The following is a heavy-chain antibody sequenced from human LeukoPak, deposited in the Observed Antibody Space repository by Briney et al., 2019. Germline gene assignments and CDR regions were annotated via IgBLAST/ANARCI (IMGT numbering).Heavy chain of an antibody. Sequence: PGGSLRLSCTASGFTFGDYAMSWVRQAPGKGLEWVGFIRSKAYGGTTEYAASVKGRFTISRDDSKSIAYLQMNSLKTEDTAVYYCTRESPWRYYFDYWGQGTLVTVSS. CDR3: TRESPWRYYFDY. V-gene: IGHV3-49*04. J-gene: IGHJ4*02. CDR2: IRSKAYGGTT. CDR1: GFTFGDYA.